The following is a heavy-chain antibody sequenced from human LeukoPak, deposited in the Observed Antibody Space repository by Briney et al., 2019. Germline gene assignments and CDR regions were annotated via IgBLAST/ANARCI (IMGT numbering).Heavy chain of an antibody. CDR2: IKQDGSEK. V-gene: IGHV3-7*01. CDR1: GSTFSSSW. CDR3: ARDLDY. Sequence: GGSLRLSCAVSGSTFSSSWMSWVRQGPGKGLEWVANIKQDGSEKYYVDSVKGRFTISRDNAKNSLYLQMNSLRAEDTAVYYCARDLDYWGQGTLVTVSS. J-gene: IGHJ4*02.